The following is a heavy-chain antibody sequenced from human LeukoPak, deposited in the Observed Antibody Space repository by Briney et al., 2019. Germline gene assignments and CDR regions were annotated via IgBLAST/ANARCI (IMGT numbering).Heavy chain of an antibody. CDR3: ARGWPSNGFDH. V-gene: IGHV4-61*02. J-gene: IGHJ5*02. Sequence: SETLSLTCTVSGGSISSGSYYWSWIRQPAGKGLEWIGRIYTSGSTNYNPSLKSRVTISVDTSKNQFSLKLSSVTAADTAVYYCARGWPSNGFDHWGQGTLVTVSS. CDR2: IYTSGST. CDR1: GGSISSGSYY.